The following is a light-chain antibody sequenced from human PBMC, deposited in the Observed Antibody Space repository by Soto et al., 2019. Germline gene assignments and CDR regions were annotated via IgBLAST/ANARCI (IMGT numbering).Light chain of an antibody. J-gene: IGKJ3*01. CDR1: QSVSSSY. Sequence: EIVLKQSPGTLSLSPGERATLSCRASQSVSSSYSAWYQQKPGQAPRLLIYGASSRATGIPDRFSGSGSGTDFTLTISRLEPEDFAVYYCQQYGSSQGFTFGPGTKVDI. CDR3: QQYGSSQGFT. CDR2: GAS. V-gene: IGKV3-20*01.